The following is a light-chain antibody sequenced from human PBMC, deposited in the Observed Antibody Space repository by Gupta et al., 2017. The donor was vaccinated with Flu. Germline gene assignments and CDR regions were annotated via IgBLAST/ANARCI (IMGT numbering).Light chain of an antibody. CDR1: QSVSSY. CDR3: QQRSNWPPWT. V-gene: IGKV3-11*01. J-gene: IGKJ1*01. Sequence: EIVLTQSPATLSLSPGERATLSCRASQSVSSYLAWYQQKPGQAPRLLIYDASTRATGIPARFSGSGSGTDVTLTISSLEPEDFAVYYCQQRSNWPPWTFGQGTKVEIK. CDR2: DAS.